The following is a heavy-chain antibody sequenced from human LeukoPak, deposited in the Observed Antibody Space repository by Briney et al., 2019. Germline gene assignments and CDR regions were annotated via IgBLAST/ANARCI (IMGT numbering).Heavy chain of an antibody. V-gene: IGHV4-59*01. CDR1: GASFSSYD. CDR2: IYYSGST. J-gene: IGHJ4*02. Sequence: SETLSLTCTVSGASFSSYDWSWIRQPPGKGLEWIGYIYYSGSTNYNPSLKSRVTISVDTSKNQFSLKVSSVTAADTAVYYCARRTGYYDGFYYWGQGTLVTVSS. D-gene: IGHD3/OR15-3a*01. CDR3: ARRTGYYDGFYY.